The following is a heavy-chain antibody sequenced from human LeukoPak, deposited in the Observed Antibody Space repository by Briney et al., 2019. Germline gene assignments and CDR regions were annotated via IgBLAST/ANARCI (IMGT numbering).Heavy chain of an antibody. CDR1: GYTFTGYY. V-gene: IGHV1-2*06. CDR3: ARDPLDRNSHYYYGMDV. D-gene: IGHD2/OR15-2a*01. J-gene: IGHJ6*02. Sequence: ASVKVSCKASGYTFTGYYMHWVRQAPGQGLEWMGRINPNSGGTNYAQKFQGRVTMTRDTSISTAYMELSRLRSDDTAVYYCARDPLDRNSHYYYGMDVWGQGTTVTVSS. CDR2: INPNSGGT.